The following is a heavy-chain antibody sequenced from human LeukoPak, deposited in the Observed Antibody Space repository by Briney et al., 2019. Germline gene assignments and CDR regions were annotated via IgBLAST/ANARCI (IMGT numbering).Heavy chain of an antibody. D-gene: IGHD2-2*01. J-gene: IGHJ4*02. CDR2: IYSGGST. V-gene: IGHV3-53*01. CDR1: GFTFSNYG. Sequence: GRSLRLSCAASGFTFSNYGMHWVRQAPGKGLEWVSAIYSGGSTYYADSVKGRFTISRDNSKNTLYLQMNSLRAEDTAVYYCARTKSTLWPAAISDYWGQGTLVTVSS. CDR3: ARTKSTLWPAAISDY.